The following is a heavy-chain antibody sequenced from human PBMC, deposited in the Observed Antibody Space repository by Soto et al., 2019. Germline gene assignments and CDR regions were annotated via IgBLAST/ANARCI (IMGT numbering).Heavy chain of an antibody. J-gene: IGHJ6*02. V-gene: IGHV4-34*01. CDR3: ARGVIVVVVAATNYYYYGMDV. D-gene: IGHD2-15*01. CDR1: GGSFSGYY. CDR2: INHRGST. Sequence: PSETLSLTCAVYGGSFSGYYWSWIRQPPGKGLEWIGEINHRGSTNYNPSLKSRVTISVDTSKNQFSLKLSSVTAADTAVYYCARGVIVVVVAATNYYYYGMDVWGQGTTVTVSS.